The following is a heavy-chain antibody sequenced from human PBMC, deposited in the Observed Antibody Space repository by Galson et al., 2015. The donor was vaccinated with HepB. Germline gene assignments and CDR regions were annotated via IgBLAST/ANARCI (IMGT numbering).Heavy chain of an antibody. CDR2: ISNDGSNK. CDR1: GFTFNIYA. CDR3: AKDRLPVASTPWFDP. V-gene: IGHV3-30*18. D-gene: IGHD2-2*01. J-gene: IGHJ5*02. Sequence: SLRLSCAVSGFTFNIYAMHWVRQAPGKGLEWVALISNDGSNKYYADSVKGRFTISRDNSKNTLYLQMNSLRAEDTAFYHCAKDRLPVASTPWFDPWGQGTLVTVSS.